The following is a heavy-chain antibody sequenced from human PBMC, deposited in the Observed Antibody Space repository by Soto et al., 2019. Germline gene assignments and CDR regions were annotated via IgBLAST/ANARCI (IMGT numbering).Heavy chain of an antibody. J-gene: IGHJ4*02. V-gene: IGHV4-59*08. D-gene: IGHD3-9*01. Sequence: SETLSLTCSVSGGSINNYYWSWIRQPPGKGLEWLGFIYYDGDTNYNPSLRGRLTMSVDTSKDQFSLTLRSVSAADTALYFCVIHSDYDLLTGSSGYFDFWGQGALVTVSS. CDR1: GGSINNYY. CDR3: VIHSDYDLLTGSSGYFDF. CDR2: IYYDGDT.